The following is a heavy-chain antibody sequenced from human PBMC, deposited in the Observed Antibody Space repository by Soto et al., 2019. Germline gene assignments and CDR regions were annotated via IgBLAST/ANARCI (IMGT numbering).Heavy chain of an antibody. CDR1: GFAFSSYA. J-gene: IGHJ1*01. V-gene: IGHV3-23*01. D-gene: IGHD2-21*01. CDR2: VSGRGDMT. CDR3: AKRTTCYSEYFQK. Sequence: LESGGGFGQPGGSLRLSCAASGFAFSSYAMTWVRQAPGKGLEWVAAVSGRGDMTYYADSVKGRFIISRDNSNNTLFLQMDSLRVDDTAVFFCAKRTTCYSEYFQKWGQGTLVTVSS.